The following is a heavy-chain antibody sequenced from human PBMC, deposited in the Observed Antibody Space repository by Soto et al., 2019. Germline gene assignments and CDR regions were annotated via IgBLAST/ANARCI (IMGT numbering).Heavy chain of an antibody. CDR2: IIPMFGTP. D-gene: IGHD4-4*01. Sequence: QVQLVQAGPEVRKSGSSVRVSCKATGGTVSSHAVSWVRLAPGQGLEWIGGIIPMFGTPTYAQKFQGGVTISADESTSTVFVDLSSLRSEDTTVYYCARSRIMAEFNYYGGNYHGFDIWGQGTMVTVSS. J-gene: IGHJ3*02. CDR3: ARSRIMAEFNYYGGNYHGFDI. V-gene: IGHV1-69*01. CDR1: GGTVSSHA.